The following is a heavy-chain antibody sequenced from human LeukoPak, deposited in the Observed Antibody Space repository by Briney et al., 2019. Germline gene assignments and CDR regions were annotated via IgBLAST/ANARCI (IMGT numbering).Heavy chain of an antibody. V-gene: IGHV1-3*01. CDR3: AREEKELLWFGELSSVGAFDI. CDR2: INAGNGNT. Sequence: ASVKVSCKASGYTFTSYAMHWVRQAPGQRLEWMGWINAGNGNTKYSQKFQGRVTITRDTSASTAYMELSSLRSEDTAVYYCAREEKELLWFGELSSVGAFDIWGQGTMVTVSS. CDR1: GYTFTSYA. J-gene: IGHJ3*02. D-gene: IGHD3-10*01.